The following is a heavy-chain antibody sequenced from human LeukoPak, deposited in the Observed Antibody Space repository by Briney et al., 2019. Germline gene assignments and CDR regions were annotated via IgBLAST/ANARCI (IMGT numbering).Heavy chain of an antibody. CDR3: ARGSSAGASLRHDY. D-gene: IGHD1-26*01. CDR2: ISRSSGYI. Sequence: GGSLRLSCVASGFTLSSYSMNWVRQAPGKGLEWVSSISRSSGYIFYADSIKGRFTVSRDNSKTALYLQMNSLRAEDTAVYYCARGSSAGASLRHDYWGQGTLVTVSS. V-gene: IGHV3-21*01. CDR1: GFTLSSYS. J-gene: IGHJ4*02.